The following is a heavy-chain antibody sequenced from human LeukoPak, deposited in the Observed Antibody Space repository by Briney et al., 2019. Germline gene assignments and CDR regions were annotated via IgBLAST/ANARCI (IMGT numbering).Heavy chain of an antibody. CDR3: ARESTVRAEGIGGLQHY. V-gene: IGHV1-24*01. CDR2: CDPEHGET. CDR1: GHILTDLS. D-gene: IGHD4-17*01. J-gene: IGHJ4*02. Sequence: ASVKVSCKVSGHILTDLSVHWVRQAPGKGLEWMGGCDPEHGETIYAQKFQGRVTMTEDTSTDSAYMELSSQRSEDTAVYYCARESTVRAEGIGGLQHYWGQGTLVTVSS.